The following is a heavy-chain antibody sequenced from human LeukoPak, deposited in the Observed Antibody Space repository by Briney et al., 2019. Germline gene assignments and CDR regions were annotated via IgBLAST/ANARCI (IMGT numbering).Heavy chain of an antibody. D-gene: IGHD6-19*01. Sequence: GESLKISCKGSGYSFTSYWIGWVRQIPGKGLEWMGIIYPGDSDTRYSPSFQGQVTISADKSISTAYLQWSSLKASDTAMYYCATGMGEERYSSGWYNYYYYGMDVWGQGTTVTVSS. J-gene: IGHJ6*02. V-gene: IGHV5-51*01. CDR3: ATGMGEERYSSGWYNYYYYGMDV. CDR1: GYSFTSYW. CDR2: IYPGDSDT.